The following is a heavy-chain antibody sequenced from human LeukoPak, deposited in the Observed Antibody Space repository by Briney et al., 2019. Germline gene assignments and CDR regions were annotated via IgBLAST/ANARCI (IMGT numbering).Heavy chain of an antibody. V-gene: IGHV1-2*02. D-gene: IGHD3-22*01. Sequence: GASVKVSCKASGYTFTGYYMHWVRQAPGQGLEWMGWINPNSGGTNYAQKFQGRVTMTRDTSISTAYMELSRLRSDDTAVYYCARGLKTITMIVVVTFDYWGQGTLVTVSS. CDR3: ARGLKTITMIVVVTFDY. CDR2: INPNSGGT. J-gene: IGHJ4*02. CDR1: GYTFTGYY.